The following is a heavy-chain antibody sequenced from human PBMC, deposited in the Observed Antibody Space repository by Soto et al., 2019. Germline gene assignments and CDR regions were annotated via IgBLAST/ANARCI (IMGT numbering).Heavy chain of an antibody. V-gene: IGHV4-59*01. CDR1: GDSISRFY. CDR3: ARDDSTGGFDF. D-gene: IGHD6-19*01. Sequence: QVQLQESVPGLVKPSETLSLTCTVSGDSISRFYWSWIRQPPGKGLEWLGYISYSGSTNYSPALRSRVTISADTSKNQFSLKLNAVTAADTAVYYCARDDSTGGFDFWGQGALVTVSS. J-gene: IGHJ4*02. CDR2: ISYSGST.